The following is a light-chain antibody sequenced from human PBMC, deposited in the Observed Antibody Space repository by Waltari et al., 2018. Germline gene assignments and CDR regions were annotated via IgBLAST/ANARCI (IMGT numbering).Light chain of an antibody. J-gene: IGKJ1*01. V-gene: IGKV1-12*01. CDR2: DAA. CDR3: QQVDSFPRT. Sequence: DIQMTQSPSSVSASVGDRVTLTCRASQGISSRLAWYQQKPGKAPKRRIYDAASLHSGVPSRVSGSGSGTEVTLTISSLQPEDFATYYCQQVDSFPRTFGQGTKVEVK. CDR1: QGISSR.